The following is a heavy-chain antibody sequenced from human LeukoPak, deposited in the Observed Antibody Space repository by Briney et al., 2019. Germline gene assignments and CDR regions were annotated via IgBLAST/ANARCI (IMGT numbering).Heavy chain of an antibody. CDR2: IIPIFGTA. CDR1: GGTFSSYA. J-gene: IGHJ5*02. D-gene: IGHD2-15*01. V-gene: IGHV1-69*13. Sequence: SVKVSCKASGGTFSSYAISWVRQAPGQGLEWMGGIIPIFGTANYAQKFQGRVTITADESTSTAYMELSSLRSEDTAVYYCARDGESVVVAATAYNWFDPWGQGTLVTVSS. CDR3: ARDGESVVVAATAYNWFDP.